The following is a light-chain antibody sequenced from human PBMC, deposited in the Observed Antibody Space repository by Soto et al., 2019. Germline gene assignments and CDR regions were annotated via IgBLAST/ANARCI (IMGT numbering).Light chain of an antibody. Sequence: PGERVTLSCRASQSVSSNYLTWYQQKPGQAPRLLIYSTSTRASGIPARFSGSGSGTDFTLTISSLQPEDFALYYCQQDYNLRTFGQGTKVDIK. V-gene: IGKV3D-7*01. J-gene: IGKJ1*01. CDR1: QSVSSNY. CDR3: QQDYNLRT. CDR2: STS.